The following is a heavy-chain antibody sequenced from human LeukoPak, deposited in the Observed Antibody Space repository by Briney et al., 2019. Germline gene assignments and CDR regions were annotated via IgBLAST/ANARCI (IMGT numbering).Heavy chain of an antibody. CDR1: GYTFATYW. D-gene: IGHD4-17*01. CDR2: IYPGDSDT. Sequence: GESLKISCKGSGYTFATYWIGWVRQMPGKGLEWMGIIYPGDSDTRYSPSFQGQVTFSADKSISTAYLQWSSLKASDTAVYYCARLYDYGDYPVPLTSSHDYWGQGTLVTVSS. CDR3: ARLYDYGDYPVPLTSSHDY. V-gene: IGHV5-51*01. J-gene: IGHJ4*02.